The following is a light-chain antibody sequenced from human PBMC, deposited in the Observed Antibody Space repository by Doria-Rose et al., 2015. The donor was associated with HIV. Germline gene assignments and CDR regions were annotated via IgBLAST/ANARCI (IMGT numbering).Light chain of an antibody. V-gene: IGKV3-20*01. Sequence: EIVLTQSPGTLSLSPGERATLSCRASQSFSSTYLAWYQQEPGQAPSLLIYDGSTRATGIPDRFSASVSGTDFTLTINRLEPEDLALYYCHQYGTSWTFGQGTKVEI. CDR3: HQYGTSWT. CDR2: DGS. CDR1: QSFSSTY. J-gene: IGKJ1*01.